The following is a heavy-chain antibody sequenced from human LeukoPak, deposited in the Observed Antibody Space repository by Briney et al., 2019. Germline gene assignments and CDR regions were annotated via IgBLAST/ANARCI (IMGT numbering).Heavy chain of an antibody. Sequence: GRSLRLSCAASGLTFTNYGMHWVRQAPGKGLEWVAIISFDGRIEYYVDSVKGRFTISRDNSKNTLYLQMNSLRAEDTAVYYCAKDRTAMVTGPYYGMDVWGQGTTVTVSS. D-gene: IGHD5-18*01. CDR3: AKDRTAMVTGPYYGMDV. CDR1: GLTFTNYG. J-gene: IGHJ6*02. CDR2: ISFDGRIE. V-gene: IGHV3-30*18.